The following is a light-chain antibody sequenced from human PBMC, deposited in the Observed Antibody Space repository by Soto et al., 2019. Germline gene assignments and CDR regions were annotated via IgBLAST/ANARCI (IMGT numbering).Light chain of an antibody. CDR2: GAS. V-gene: IGKV3-20*01. CDR3: HHYGGSPIT. J-gene: IGKJ5*01. Sequence: EIALTQPPGTLSLSAGERATLSCRASQSVNSDYLGWFQQKPGQAPRLLIYGASTRATGIPDRFSGSGSGTDFTLTISRLEPEDFAVYYCHHYGGSPITFGQGTRLEIK. CDR1: QSVNSDY.